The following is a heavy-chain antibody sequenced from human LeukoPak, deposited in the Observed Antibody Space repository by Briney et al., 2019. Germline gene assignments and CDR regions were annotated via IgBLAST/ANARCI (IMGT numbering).Heavy chain of an antibody. J-gene: IGHJ4*02. Sequence: PGGSLRLSCAASGFSFRNYGMHWVRQAPGKRLEWVAVISDDGRNKYYADSVRGRFTISRDNSMNKLYLQMNILRAEDTAVYYCVREEDYSDTSGHHFFDYWGQGTLVTVSS. D-gene: IGHD3-22*01. CDR3: VREEDYSDTSGHHFFDY. V-gene: IGHV3-30*03. CDR2: ISDDGRNK. CDR1: GFSFRNYG.